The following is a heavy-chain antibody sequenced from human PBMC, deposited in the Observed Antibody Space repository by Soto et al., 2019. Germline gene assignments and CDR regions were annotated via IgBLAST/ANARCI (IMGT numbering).Heavy chain of an antibody. CDR3: AREYTVANYYYYGMDV. CDR2: IWYDGSNK. CDR1: GFTFSSYG. V-gene: IGHV3-33*01. Sequence: PGGSLRLSCAASGFTFSSYGMHWFRQAPGKGLEWVAVIWYDGSNKYYADSVKGRFTISRDNSKNTLYLQMNSLRAEDTAVYYCAREYTVANYYYYGMDVWGQGTTVTVSS. D-gene: IGHD4-4*01. J-gene: IGHJ6*02.